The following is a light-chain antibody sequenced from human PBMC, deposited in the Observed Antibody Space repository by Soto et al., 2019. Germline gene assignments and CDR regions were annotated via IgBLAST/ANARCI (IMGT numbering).Light chain of an antibody. Sequence: DIQMTQSPPSLSSSLGDRVTITCRASQSISSYLNWYQQKPGKAPNLLIYGASTLQSGVPSRFSGSGYGTDFTLTISTLQTEDFGTYYCQQCYATPRTFGQGTRLEIK. CDR2: GAS. J-gene: IGKJ5*01. V-gene: IGKV1-39*01. CDR1: QSISSY. CDR3: QQCYATPRT.